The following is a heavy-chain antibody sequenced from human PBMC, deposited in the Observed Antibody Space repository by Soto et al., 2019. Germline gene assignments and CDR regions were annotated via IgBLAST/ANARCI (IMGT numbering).Heavy chain of an antibody. CDR2: INYSGST. J-gene: IGHJ3*02. Sequence: QVQLQESGPGLVKPSQTLSLTCTVSGGSISSGGYFWSWIRQHPGKGLEWIGDINYSGSTYSNPSIKSRVTISVDTSKTQFSLKLSTVTAASTAVYYCARHILPGFGELPPRAHDAFGIWGQGTMVTVSS. CDR1: GGSISSGGYF. V-gene: IGHV4-31*03. D-gene: IGHD3-10*01. CDR3: ARHILPGFGELPPRAHDAFGI.